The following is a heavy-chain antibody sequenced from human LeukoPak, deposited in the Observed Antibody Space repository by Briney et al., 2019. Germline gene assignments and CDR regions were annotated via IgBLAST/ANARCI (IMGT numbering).Heavy chain of an antibody. J-gene: IGHJ4*02. CDR1: GYTFTSYG. D-gene: IGHD1-26*01. CDR2: ISAYNGNT. V-gene: IGHV1-18*01. CDR3: ARDKGIVGVRTELGGSDY. Sequence: GASVKVSCKASGYTFTSYGISWVRQAPGQGLEWMGWISAYNGNTNYAQKLQGRVTMTTDTSTSTAYMELRSLRSDDTAVYYCARDKGIVGVRTELGGSDYWGQGTLVTVSS.